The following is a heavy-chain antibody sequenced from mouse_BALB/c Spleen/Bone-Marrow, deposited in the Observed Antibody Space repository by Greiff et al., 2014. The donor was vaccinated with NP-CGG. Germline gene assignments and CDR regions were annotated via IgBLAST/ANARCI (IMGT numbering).Heavy chain of an antibody. Sequence: EVQREESGAELVKPGASAKLSCTASGFNIKDTYMHWVKQRPEQGLEWIGRIDPANGNTKYDPKFQGKATITADTSSNTAYLQLSSLTSEDTAVYYCAPYYYGSSSFAYWGQGTLVTVSA. J-gene: IGHJ3*01. V-gene: IGHV14-3*02. CDR1: GFNIKDTY. CDR3: APYYYGSSSFAY. D-gene: IGHD1-1*01. CDR2: IDPANGNT.